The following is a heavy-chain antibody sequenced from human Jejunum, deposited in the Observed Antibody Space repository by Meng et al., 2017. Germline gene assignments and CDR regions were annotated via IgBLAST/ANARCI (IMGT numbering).Heavy chain of an antibody. V-gene: IGHV4-4*02. CDR2: IYHTGST. Sequence: QVQLQASGPGLVKPSGTLSLTCAVSGGSISDSNWWSWVRQPPGKGLEWIGEIYHTGSTNYNPSLKSRVTMSLDKSKNQFFLDLTSVTAADTAVYYCARDLLGPAIAASGYFDPWGQGTLVTVSS. CDR1: GGSISDSNW. D-gene: IGHD5-12*01. J-gene: IGHJ5*02. CDR3: ARDLLGPAIAASGYFDP.